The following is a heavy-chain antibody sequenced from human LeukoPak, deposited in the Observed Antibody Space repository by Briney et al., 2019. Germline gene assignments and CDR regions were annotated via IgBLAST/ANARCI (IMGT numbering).Heavy chain of an antibody. J-gene: IGHJ5*02. V-gene: IGHV5-51*01. CDR3: ARSGGFIAVAMNWFDP. D-gene: IGHD6-19*01. CDR2: IYPGDSNT. Sequence: GESLKISCKGSGYSSTSYWIGWVRQMPGKGLEWMGIIYPGDSNTRYSPSFQGQVTISADKSISTAYLQWSSLKASDTAMYYCARSGGFIAVAMNWFDPWGQGTLVTVSS. CDR1: GYSSTSYW.